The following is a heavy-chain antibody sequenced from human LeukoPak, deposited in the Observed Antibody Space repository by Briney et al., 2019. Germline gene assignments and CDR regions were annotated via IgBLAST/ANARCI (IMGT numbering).Heavy chain of an antibody. CDR2: ISSSSSYI. CDR3: SRADSNIAGRRIGFDY. V-gene: IGHV3-21*01. J-gene: IGHJ4*02. Sequence: AGGSLRLSCAASGFTFSSHWMNWVRQAPGEGLEWVSPISSSSSYIYYADSVKGRFTISRDNAKKSLYLQMNSLRAGDTALYYCSRADSNIAGRRIGFDYWGQGTLVTVSS. CDR1: GFTFSSHW. D-gene: IGHD6-6*01.